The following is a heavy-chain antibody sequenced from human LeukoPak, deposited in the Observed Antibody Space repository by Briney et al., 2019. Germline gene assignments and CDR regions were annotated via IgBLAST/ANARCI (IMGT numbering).Heavy chain of an antibody. CDR3: ARSHYDSSGYLAFDY. V-gene: IGHV4-59*07. CDR1: GGSISSYY. D-gene: IGHD3-22*01. CDR2: IYYSGST. J-gene: IGHJ4*02. Sequence: PSDTLSLTCTVSGGSISSYYWSWIRHPPGKGLEWIGYIYYSGSTNYNPSLKSRVTISVDTSKNQFSLKLSSVTAADTAVYYCARSHYDSSGYLAFDYWGQGTLVTVSS.